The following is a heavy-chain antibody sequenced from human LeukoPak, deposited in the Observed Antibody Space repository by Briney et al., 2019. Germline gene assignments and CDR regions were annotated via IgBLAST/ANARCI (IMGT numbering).Heavy chain of an antibody. CDR2: ISAYNGNT. Sequence: ASQKVSSTAPGYTFNTYGISWVRQAPGQGRERIGWISAYNGNTNYAQKLQGRVTMTTDTSTSTAYMELRSLRSDDTAVYYCARDASAYYSRWFDYWGQGTLVTVSS. V-gene: IGHV1-18*01. J-gene: IGHJ4*02. CDR3: ARDASAYYSRWFDY. CDR1: GYTFNTYG. D-gene: IGHD3-22*01.